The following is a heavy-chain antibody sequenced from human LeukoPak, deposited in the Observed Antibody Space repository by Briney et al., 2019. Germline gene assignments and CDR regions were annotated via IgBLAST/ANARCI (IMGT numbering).Heavy chain of an antibody. Sequence: ASVKVSCKASGYTFTNYDINWVRQATGQGLEWMGWMNPNSGNTGYGQKFQGRVTITRNTSISTAYMELSSLRSEDTAVYYCARGPYSGSYFPPIRWGQGTLVTVSS. V-gene: IGHV1-8*03. CDR3: ARGPYSGSYFPPIR. CDR1: GYTFTNYD. D-gene: IGHD1-26*01. CDR2: MNPNSGNT. J-gene: IGHJ4*02.